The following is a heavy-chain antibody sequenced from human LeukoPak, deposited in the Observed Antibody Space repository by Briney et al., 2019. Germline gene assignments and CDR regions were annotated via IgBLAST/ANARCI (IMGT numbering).Heavy chain of an antibody. CDR3: ARERYCSSTSCAIDAFDI. J-gene: IGHJ3*02. Sequence: SETLSLTCTVSGGSISLYYWSWIRQPPGKGLEWIGYISYSGSTNYNPSLKSRVTISVDTSKNQFSLKLSSVTAADTAVYYCARERYCSSTSCAIDAFDIWGQGTMVTVSS. CDR2: ISYSGST. D-gene: IGHD2-2*01. V-gene: IGHV4-59*01. CDR1: GGSISLYY.